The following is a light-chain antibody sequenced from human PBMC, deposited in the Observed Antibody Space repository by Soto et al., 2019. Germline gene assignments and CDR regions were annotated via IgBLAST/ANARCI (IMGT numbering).Light chain of an antibody. Sequence: DIRVTHSPPTLSASVLYIVTITFRSSQTITTWMAWYQQKPGKAPKLLVYDASTLQSGVATRFSGSGSGTEFTLTISSLQPDDFATYYCQKYNSYSINFGQGTRLEIK. J-gene: IGKJ5*01. CDR3: QKYNSYSIN. CDR1: QTITTW. V-gene: IGKV1-5*01. CDR2: DAS.